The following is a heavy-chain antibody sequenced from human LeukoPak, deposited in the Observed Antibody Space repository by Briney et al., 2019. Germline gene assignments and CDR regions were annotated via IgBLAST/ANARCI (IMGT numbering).Heavy chain of an antibody. CDR3: AKVSSVYYYDSSGPLGY. CDR2: ISWNSGSI. Sequence: PGGSLRLSCAAPGFTFDDYAMHWVRQAPGKGLEWVSGISWNSGSIGYADSVKGRFTISRDNAKNSLYLQMNSLRAEDTALYYCAKVSSVYYYDSSGPLGYWGQGTLVTVSS. D-gene: IGHD3-22*01. CDR1: GFTFDDYA. J-gene: IGHJ4*02. V-gene: IGHV3-9*01.